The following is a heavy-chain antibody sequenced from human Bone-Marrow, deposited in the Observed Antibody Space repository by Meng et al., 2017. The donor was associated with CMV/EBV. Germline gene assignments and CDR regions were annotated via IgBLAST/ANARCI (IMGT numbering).Heavy chain of an antibody. V-gene: IGHV4-34*01. J-gene: IGHJ6*01. D-gene: IGHD2-2*01. CDR1: GGSFSGYY. CDR3: ARDTVVVPAANSGYYYYYGMDV. Sequence: GSLRLSCAVYGGSFSGYYWSWIRQPPGKGLEWIGEINHSGSTNYNPSLKSRVTISVDTSKNQFSLKLSSVTAADTAVYYCARDTVVVPAANSGYYYYYGMDVWGQGTTVTVSS. CDR2: INHSGST.